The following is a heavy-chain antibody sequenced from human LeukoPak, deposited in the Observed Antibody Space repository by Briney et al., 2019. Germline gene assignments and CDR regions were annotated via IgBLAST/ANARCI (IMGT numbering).Heavy chain of an antibody. Sequence: GGSLRLSCAAAGFTVSSNYMSWDRQAPGKGLEWVSVILIGGKTYYADSVKGRFTISRDNSKNTLYLQMNGLRAEDTAVYYCARGRQIGSSYYYYVIVVWREGTTVTVSS. D-gene: IGHD3-10*01. CDR1: GFTVSSNY. V-gene: IGHV3-53*01. J-gene: IGHJ6*04. CDR2: ILIGGKT. CDR3: ARGRQIGSSYYYYVIVV.